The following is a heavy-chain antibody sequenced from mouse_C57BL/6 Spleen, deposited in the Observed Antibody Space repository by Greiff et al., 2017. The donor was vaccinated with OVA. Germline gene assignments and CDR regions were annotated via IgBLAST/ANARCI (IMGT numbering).Heavy chain of an antibody. J-gene: IGHJ4*01. D-gene: IGHD2-2*01. CDR3: AREMDTTYYYAMDC. CDR1: GFSLTSYG. Sequence: VQLQQSGPGLVQPSQSLSITCTVSGFSLTSYGVHWVRQSPGKGLEWLGVIWSGGSTDYNAAFISRLSISKDNSKSQVFFKMISLLADDTAIYYCAREMDTTYYYAMDCWGQGPSVTVSS. CDR2: IWSGGST. V-gene: IGHV2-2*01.